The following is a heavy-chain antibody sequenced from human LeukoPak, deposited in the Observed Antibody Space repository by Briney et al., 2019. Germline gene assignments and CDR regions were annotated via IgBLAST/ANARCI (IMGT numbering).Heavy chain of an antibody. CDR3: ARSDHSHWYFDL. CDR1: GGSFSGYY. CDR2: INHSGST. V-gene: IGHV4-34*09. J-gene: IGHJ2*01. Sequence: PSETLSLTCAVYGGSFSGYYWSWIRQPPGKGLEWIGEINHSGSTNYNPSLKSRVTISVDTSKNQFSLKLSSVTAADTAVYYCARSDHSHWYFDLWGRGTLVTVSS. D-gene: IGHD2-21*01.